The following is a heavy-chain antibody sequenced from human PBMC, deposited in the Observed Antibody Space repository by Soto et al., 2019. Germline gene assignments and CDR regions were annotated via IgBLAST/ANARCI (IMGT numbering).Heavy chain of an antibody. Sequence: QVQLVESGGGVVQPGRSLRLSCAASGFTFSSYGIHWVRQAPGKGLEWVAVIWDDGSNKYYADSVKGRFTICRDNSKNALYVQMNSLRAEDTAVYYCASEGMPVVTPYYPSGYFDLWGRGTLVTVSS. CDR1: GFTFSSYG. CDR3: ASEGMPVVTPYYPSGYFDL. V-gene: IGHV3-33*01. J-gene: IGHJ2*01. CDR2: IWDDGSNK. D-gene: IGHD2-21*02.